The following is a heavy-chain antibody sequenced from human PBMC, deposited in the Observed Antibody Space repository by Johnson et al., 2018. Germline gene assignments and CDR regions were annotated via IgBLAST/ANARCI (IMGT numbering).Heavy chain of an antibody. D-gene: IGHD6-6*01. V-gene: IGHV3-11*04. CDR2: ISSSGSTI. CDR3: AKEYSRSLRLYYYYYMDV. Sequence: QVQLVESGGGLVKPGGSLRLSCAASGFTFSDYYMSWIRQAPGKGLEWVSYISSSGSTIYYADSVKGRFTTSRDNAKNSLYLQMKSLRAEDTAGYYCAKEYSRSLRLYYYYYMDVWGKGTTVTVSS. CDR1: GFTFSDYY. J-gene: IGHJ6*03.